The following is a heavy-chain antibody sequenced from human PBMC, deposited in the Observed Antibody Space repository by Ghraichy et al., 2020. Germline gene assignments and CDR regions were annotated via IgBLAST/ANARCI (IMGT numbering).Heavy chain of an antibody. J-gene: IGHJ4*02. V-gene: IGHV4-34*01. D-gene: IGHD3-10*01. CDR2: VHRSGSV. CDR3: ARRGGGKFPYYFDY. CDR1: GDSFSHYY. Sequence: SETLSLTCAIYDASYGDSFSHYYWSWIRQTPGKGLEWIGEVHRSGSVNYNLSLKSRLTISADTSKTQFSLKLTSVTAADTAVYYCARRGGGKFPYYFDYWGQGSLVTVSS.